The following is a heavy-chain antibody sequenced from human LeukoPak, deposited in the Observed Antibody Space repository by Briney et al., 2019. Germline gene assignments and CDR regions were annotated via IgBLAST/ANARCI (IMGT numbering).Heavy chain of an antibody. CDR2: IYHSGST. CDR1: GYSISSGYY. V-gene: IGHV4-38-2*01. J-gene: IGHJ3*02. Sequence: SETLSLTCAVSGYSISSGYYWGWIRQPPGQGLEWIGSIYHSGSTYYNPSLKSRVTISVDTSKNQFSLKLSSVTAADTAVYYCVRDQWLAAFDIWGQGTMVTVSS. D-gene: IGHD6-19*01. CDR3: VRDQWLAAFDI.